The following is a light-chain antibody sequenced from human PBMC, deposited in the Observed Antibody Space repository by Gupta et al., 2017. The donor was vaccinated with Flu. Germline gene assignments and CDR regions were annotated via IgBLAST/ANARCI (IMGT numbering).Light chain of an antibody. J-gene: IGLJ3*02. CDR2: EVN. CDR1: SSDIAFDNY. V-gene: IGLV2-14*01. Sequence: SIIISCTGTSSDIAFDNYISWYQQHPGKAPKLLMFEVNNRPSGISSRFSGSKSDNTASLTISGLQTEDEADYYCSSFTETNARVFGGGTKVTVL. CDR3: SSFTETNARV.